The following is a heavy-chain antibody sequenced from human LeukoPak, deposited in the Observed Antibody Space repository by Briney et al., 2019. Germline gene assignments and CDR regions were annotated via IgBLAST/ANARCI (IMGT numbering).Heavy chain of an antibody. CDR1: GGSISSYY. J-gene: IGHJ5*02. CDR2: IYTSGST. CDR3: ARGHSSSWYINWFDP. D-gene: IGHD6-13*01. V-gene: IGHV4-4*07. Sequence: PSETLSLTCTVSGGSISSYYWSWIRQLAGKGLEWIGRIYTSGSTNYNPSLKSRVTMSVDTSKNQFSLKLSSVTAADTAVYYCARGHSSSWYINWFDPWGQGTLVTVSS.